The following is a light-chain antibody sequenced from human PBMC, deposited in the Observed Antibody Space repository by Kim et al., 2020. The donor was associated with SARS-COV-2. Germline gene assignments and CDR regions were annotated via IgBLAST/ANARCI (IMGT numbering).Light chain of an antibody. CDR1: SLRSYF. Sequence: SSELTQDPAVSVALGQTVRITCQGDSLRSYFASWYQKKPGQAPLLVIYGKTNRPSGIPDRFSGSSSGRTASLTITGTQAEDEADYYCMSRDTDGPHNNVF. CDR3: MSRDTDGPHNNV. CDR2: GKT. J-gene: IGLJ1*01. V-gene: IGLV3-19*01.